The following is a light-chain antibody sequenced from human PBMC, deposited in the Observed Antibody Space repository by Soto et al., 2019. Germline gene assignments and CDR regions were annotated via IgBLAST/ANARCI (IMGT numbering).Light chain of an antibody. CDR3: QQSYMDPIT. CDR1: QSISSW. V-gene: IGKV1-5*03. Sequence: DLQMTQSPSTLSASVGDRVTITCRASQSISSWLAWYQQKPGKAPKLLIYKASSLESGVPSRFSGSGGGTDFTLSISSVQPEDFATYFCQQSYMDPITFGQGTRLEIK. CDR2: KAS. J-gene: IGKJ5*01.